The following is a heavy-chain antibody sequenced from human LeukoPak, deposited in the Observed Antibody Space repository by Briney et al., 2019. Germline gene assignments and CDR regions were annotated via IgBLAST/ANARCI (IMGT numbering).Heavy chain of an antibody. CDR3: AREQYSSPGRGMDV. D-gene: IGHD3-22*01. CDR2: IYTSGTT. J-gene: IGHJ6*02. CDR1: GGSINNYF. V-gene: IGHV4-4*07. Sequence: PSETLSLTCAVSGGSINNYFWTWIRQAAGKGLEWIGLIYTSGTTNYNSSLKSLFTMSVDASKNQFSLRLNSVTAADTAVYYCAREQYSSPGRGMDVWDQGTTVTVSS.